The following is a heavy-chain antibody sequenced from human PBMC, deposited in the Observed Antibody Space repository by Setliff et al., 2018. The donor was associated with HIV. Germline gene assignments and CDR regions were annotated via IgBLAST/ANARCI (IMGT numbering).Heavy chain of an antibody. J-gene: IGHJ3*02. CDR3: ARAAGYSSSWHRYAFEI. Sequence: ASVKVSCKASGYTFTGYYLHWVRQAPGQGLEWMGWIDPNSGDTNYEQKFQGRVSTTRDTSISTVYMELSSLRSDDTAVYYCARAAGYSSSWHRYAFEIWGQGTMVTVSS. CDR1: GYTFTGYY. V-gene: IGHV1-2*02. D-gene: IGHD6-13*01. CDR2: IDPNSGDT.